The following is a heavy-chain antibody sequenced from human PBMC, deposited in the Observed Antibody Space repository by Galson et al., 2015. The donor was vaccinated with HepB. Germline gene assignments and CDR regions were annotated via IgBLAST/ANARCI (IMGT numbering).Heavy chain of an antibody. CDR3: ARHRGPTIFGVVILNWFDP. D-gene: IGHD3-3*01. CDR1: GGSISSSSYY. CDR2: IYYSGST. J-gene: IGHJ5*02. V-gene: IGHV4-39*01. Sequence: ETLSLTCTVSGGSISSSSYYWGWIRQPPGKGLEWIGSIYYSGSTYYNPSLKSRVTISVDTSKNQFSLKLSSVTAADTAVYYCARHRGPTIFGVVILNWFDPWGQGTLVTVSS.